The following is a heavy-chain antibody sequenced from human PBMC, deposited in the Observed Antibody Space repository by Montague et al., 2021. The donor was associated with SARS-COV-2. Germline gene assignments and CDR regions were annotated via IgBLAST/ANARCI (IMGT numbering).Heavy chain of an antibody. CDR1: GGSFDSDNFF. Sequence: SPSLTCRVSGGSFDSDNFFWGWIRQPPGKRLEWIGVISNGGRTFDNPSLKSRVTISVHTSRNQLSLNVKSVTAADTAVYYCARHRRYDVVTYYPDFWGQGILVTVSS. CDR3: ARHRRYDVVTYYPDF. D-gene: IGHD3-9*01. CDR2: ISNGGRT. J-gene: IGHJ4*02. V-gene: IGHV4-39*01.